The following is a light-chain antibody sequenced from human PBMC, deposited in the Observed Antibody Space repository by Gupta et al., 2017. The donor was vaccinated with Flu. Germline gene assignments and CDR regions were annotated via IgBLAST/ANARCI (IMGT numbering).Light chain of an antibody. J-gene: IGKJ1*01. V-gene: IGKV1-5*03. CDR1: QSVSSW. CDR2: KAS. Sequence: DIQMTQSPSTLSASVGDRVSITCRASQSVSSWLAWFQLKPGKAPKLLIYKASSLESGVPSRFSGSGSGTEFTPTISSLQPDDFATYYCQQDNSSSWTFGQGTKVEIK. CDR3: QQDNSSSWT.